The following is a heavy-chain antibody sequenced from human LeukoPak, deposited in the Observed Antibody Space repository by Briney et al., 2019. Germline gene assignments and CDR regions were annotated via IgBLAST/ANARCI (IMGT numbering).Heavy chain of an antibody. CDR2: IKQDGSET. J-gene: IGHJ4*02. V-gene: IGHV3-7*03. CDR1: GFTFSSYS. CDR3: ARDKGDYDTSGSLFVF. D-gene: IGHD3-22*01. Sequence: GGSLRLSCAASGFTFSSYSMNWVRQAPRKGLEWVANIKQDGSETYYVDSVKGRFTISRDNAKNSLYLQMNSLRAEDTAVYYCARDKGDYDTSGSLFVFGGQGTLVTVSS.